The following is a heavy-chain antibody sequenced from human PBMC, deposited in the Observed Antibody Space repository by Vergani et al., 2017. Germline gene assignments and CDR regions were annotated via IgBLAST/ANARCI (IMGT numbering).Heavy chain of an antibody. CDR1: GVSITGGNY. CDR3: ARGNCGVNCPKYNWLAP. CDR2: VFHLVTL. J-gene: IGHJ5*02. Sequence: QVQLQESGPGLLRPSETLSLTCRVSGVSITGGNYWGWVRQSPVSGLEWFGSVFHLVTLYYNPSLQSRVPISMDANNHFSLKLTSVTAADTAVYYCARGNCGVNCPKYNWLAPWGRGILVTVSS. V-gene: IGHV4-38-2*02. D-gene: IGHD2-21*01.